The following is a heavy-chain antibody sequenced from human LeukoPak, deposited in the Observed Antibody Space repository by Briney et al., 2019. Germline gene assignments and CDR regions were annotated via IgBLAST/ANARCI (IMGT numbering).Heavy chain of an antibody. CDR2: ISGDGGST. V-gene: IGHV3-43*02. D-gene: IGHD2-21*01. J-gene: IGHJ4*02. CDR1: GFTFDDYA. CDR3: AKFLPTHIVVANYYFDY. Sequence: GGSLRLSCAASGFTFDDYAMHWVRQAPGKGLEWVSLISGDGGSTYYADSVKGRFTISRDNSKNSLYLQMNSLRAEDTAVYYCAKFLPTHIVVANYYFDYWGQGTLVTVSS.